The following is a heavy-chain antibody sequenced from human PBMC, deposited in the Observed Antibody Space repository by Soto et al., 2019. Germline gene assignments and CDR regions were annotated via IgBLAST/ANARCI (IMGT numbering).Heavy chain of an antibody. CDR3: ASSSGWYGY. Sequence: EVQLLESGGGLVQPGGSLRLSCAVSGFTFSSYAMSWVRQAPGRGLEWISAVSGSGDTTYYAESVRGRFTISRDNSKNTRYLQRNSLRAEDTAVYYCASSSGWYGYWGQGTLVTVSS. CDR2: VSGSGDTT. J-gene: IGHJ4*02. V-gene: IGHV3-23*01. D-gene: IGHD6-19*01. CDR1: GFTFSSYA.